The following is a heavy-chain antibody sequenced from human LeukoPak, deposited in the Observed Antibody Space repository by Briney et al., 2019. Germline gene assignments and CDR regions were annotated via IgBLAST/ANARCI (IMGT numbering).Heavy chain of an antibody. D-gene: IGHD6-6*01. CDR3: AKDGQYSSSSPYYFDY. Sequence: SETLSLTCTVSGGSIRNKYWSWIRQPAGKGLEWIGRVYSSGYTNYNPSLKSRITMSVDTYKNQFSLNLNSVTAADTAVYYCAKDGQYSSSSPYYFDYWGQGTLVTVSS. CDR1: GGSIRNKY. V-gene: IGHV4-4*07. CDR2: VYSSGYT. J-gene: IGHJ4*02.